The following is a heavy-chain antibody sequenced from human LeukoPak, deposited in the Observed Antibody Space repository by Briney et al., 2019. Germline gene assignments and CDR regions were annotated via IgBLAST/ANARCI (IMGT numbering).Heavy chain of an antibody. V-gene: IGHV3-23*01. J-gene: IGHJ4*02. CDR1: GFTFSSYA. CDR2: ISGSGGST. Sequence: PGGSLRLSCAASGFTFSSYAMSWVRQAPGKGLEWVSAISGSGGSTYYADSVKGRFTISRDNSKNTLYLQTNSLRAEDTAVYYCAKGNSGYKYYFDYWGQGTLVTVSS. CDR3: AKGNSGYKYYFDY. D-gene: IGHD5-12*01.